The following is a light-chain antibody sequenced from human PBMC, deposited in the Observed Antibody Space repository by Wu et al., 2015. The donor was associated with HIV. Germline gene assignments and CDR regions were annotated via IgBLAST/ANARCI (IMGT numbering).Light chain of an antibody. CDR3: QQYKKWPLT. CDR2: LAS. J-gene: IGKJ5*01. Sequence: VLTQSPATLSASAGESVTLSCGASQSIASSLAWYHQYPGQAPRLLIFLASTRPSGVPDRVRGSGSGTDFTLSLTNVQSEDVGVYYCQQYKKWPLTFGQGTRLEIK. V-gene: IGKV3-15*01. CDR1: QSIASS.